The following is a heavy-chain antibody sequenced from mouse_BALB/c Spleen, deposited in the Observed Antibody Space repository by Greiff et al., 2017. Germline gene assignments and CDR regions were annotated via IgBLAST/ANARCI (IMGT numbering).Heavy chain of an antibody. CDR2: ISYSGST. CDR3: ARKDLVGTFAMDY. CDR1: GYSITSDYA. D-gene: IGHD4-1*01. V-gene: IGHV3-2*02. J-gene: IGHJ4*01. Sequence: EVQRVESGPGLVKPSQSLSLTCTVTGYSITSDYAWNWIRQFPGNKLEWMGYISYSGSTSYNPSLKSRISITRDTSKNQFFLQLNSVTTEDTATYYCARKDLVGTFAMDYWGQGTSVTVSS.